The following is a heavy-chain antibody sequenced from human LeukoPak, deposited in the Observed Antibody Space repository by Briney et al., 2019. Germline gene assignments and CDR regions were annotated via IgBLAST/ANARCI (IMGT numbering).Heavy chain of an antibody. CDR1: GGSFSGYH. CDR3: ARTPFRRTTVTVVYDY. V-gene: IGHV4-34*01. D-gene: IGHD4-17*01. J-gene: IGHJ4*02. CDR2: INHSGST. Sequence: PSETLSLTCAVYGGSFSGYHWSWIRQPPGKGLEWIGEINHSGSTNYNPSLKSRVTISVDTSKNQFSLKLSSVTAADTAVYYCARTPFRRTTVTVVYDYWGQGTLVTVSS.